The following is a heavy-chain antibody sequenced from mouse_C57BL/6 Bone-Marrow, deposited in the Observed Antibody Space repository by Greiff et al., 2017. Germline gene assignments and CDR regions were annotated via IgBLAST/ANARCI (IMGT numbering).Heavy chain of an antibody. CDR1: GYTFTSYW. V-gene: IGHV1-72*01. CDR2: IDPNSGGT. Sequence: HVQLQQPGAELVKPGASVKLSCKASGYTFTSYWMHWVKQRPGRGLEWIGRIDPNSGGTKYNEKFKSKATLTVDKPSSTAYMQLSSLTSEDSAVYYCAVITTVVAKEGYFDYWGQGTTLTVSS. D-gene: IGHD1-1*01. CDR3: AVITTVVAKEGYFDY. J-gene: IGHJ2*01.